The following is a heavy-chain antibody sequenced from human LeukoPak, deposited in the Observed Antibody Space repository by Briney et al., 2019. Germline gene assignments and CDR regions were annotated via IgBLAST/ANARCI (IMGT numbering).Heavy chain of an antibody. CDR2: LKEDVSAR. Sequence: GGSLRLSCAASGFTFSNYGMLWVRQAPGKGLEWVASLKEDVSARNLVDSVKGRFTISTDNAKNSLYLQMNSLRVEDTAVYYCARGPTYGSRSDFLESWGLGTLVTVSS. CDR1: GFTFSNYG. CDR3: ARGPTYGSRSDFLES. V-gene: IGHV3-7*01. J-gene: IGHJ4*02. D-gene: IGHD3-10*01.